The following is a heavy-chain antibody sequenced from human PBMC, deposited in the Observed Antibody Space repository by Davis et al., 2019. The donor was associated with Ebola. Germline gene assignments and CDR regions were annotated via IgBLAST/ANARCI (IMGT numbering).Heavy chain of an antibody. CDR1: GYTFTSYY. CDR3: ARTSIVGTTTTASDI. CDR2: ISAYNGNT. J-gene: IGHJ3*02. D-gene: IGHD1-26*01. V-gene: IGHV1-18*04. Sequence: AASVKVSCKASGYTFTSYYMHWVRQAPGQGLEWMGWISAYNGNTNYAQILQGRVTMTTDTSTGTAYMELRSLRSDDTAVYFCARTSIVGTTTTASDIWGQGTMVTVSS.